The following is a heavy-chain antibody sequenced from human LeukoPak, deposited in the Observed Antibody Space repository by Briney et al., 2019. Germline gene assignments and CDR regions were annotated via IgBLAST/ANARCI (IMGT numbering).Heavy chain of an antibody. CDR1: GFTFSDYY. CDR2: ISSSGNTI. CDR3: ATTHYRPY. Sequence: PGGSLRLSCAASGFTFSDYYLGWIRQAPGKGLEWVSYISSSGNTIYYADSVKGRFTISRDNAKNSLYLQMNSLRAEDTAVYYCATTHYRPYWGQGTLVTVSS. J-gene: IGHJ4*02. D-gene: IGHD1-1*01. V-gene: IGHV3-11*04.